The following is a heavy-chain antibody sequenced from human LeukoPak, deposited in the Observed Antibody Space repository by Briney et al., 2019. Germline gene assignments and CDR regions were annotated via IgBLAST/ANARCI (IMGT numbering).Heavy chain of an antibody. CDR1: GGTFTSYA. Sequence: ASVKVSCKASGGTFTSYAISWVRRAPGQGLEWMGGIIPIFGTANYAQKFQGRVTITADESTSTAYMELSSLRSEDTAVYYCARDGYDILTGYYEYYGMDVWGQGTTVTVSS. J-gene: IGHJ6*02. CDR2: IIPIFGTA. CDR3: ARDGYDILTGYYEYYGMDV. D-gene: IGHD3-9*01. V-gene: IGHV1-69*13.